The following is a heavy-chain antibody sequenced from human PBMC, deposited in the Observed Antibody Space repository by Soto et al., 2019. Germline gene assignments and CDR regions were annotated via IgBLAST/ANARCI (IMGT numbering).Heavy chain of an antibody. V-gene: IGHV3-30*18. J-gene: IGHJ4*02. D-gene: IGHD5-18*01. CDR3: AKDQDTSMAPFDY. CDR2: ISYDGSNK. Sequence: QVQLVESGGGVVQPGRSLRLSCAASGFTFSSYGMYWVRQAPGKGLEWVAVISYDGSNKYYADSVKGRFTISRDNSKNTLYLQMNRLRAEDTAVYYCAKDQDTSMAPFDYWGQGTLVTVSS. CDR1: GFTFSSYG.